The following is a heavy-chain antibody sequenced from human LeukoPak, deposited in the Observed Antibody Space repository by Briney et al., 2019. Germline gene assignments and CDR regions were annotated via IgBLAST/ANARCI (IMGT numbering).Heavy chain of an antibody. CDR3: ARGAYRCFDF. V-gene: IGHV6-1*01. J-gene: IGHJ3*01. CDR2: TYYSSKWNY. D-gene: IGHD3-16*01. CDR1: GDSVSKNGVA. Sequence: SQTLSLTCVISGDSVSKNGVAWNWIRQSPSRGLEWLGRTYYSSKWNYDYAESVKGRITITPETSKNHFSPQLTSMTPEDTAVYFCARGAYRCFDFWGQGTTVTVSS.